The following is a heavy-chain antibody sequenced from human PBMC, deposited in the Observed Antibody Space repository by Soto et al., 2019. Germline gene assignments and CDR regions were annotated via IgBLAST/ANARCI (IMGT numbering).Heavy chain of an antibody. Sequence: QLQLQESGSGLVKPSQTLSLTCAVSGGSISSGGYSWSWIRQPPRKGLEWIGNMYHRGSTYYNPSLKSRVTISVDRSKNQFSLKLSSVAAADTAVYYCARINYGGNPIFDYWGQGTLVTVSS. CDR2: MYHRGST. CDR1: GGSISSGGYS. D-gene: IGHD4-17*01. CDR3: ARINYGGNPIFDY. V-gene: IGHV4-30-2*01. J-gene: IGHJ4*02.